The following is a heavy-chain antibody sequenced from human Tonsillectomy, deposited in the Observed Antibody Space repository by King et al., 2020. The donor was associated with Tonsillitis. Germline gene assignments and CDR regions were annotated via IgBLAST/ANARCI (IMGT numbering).Heavy chain of an antibody. Sequence: VQLVESGGGLVQPGGSLRLSCAASGFTFSSYAMSWVRQAPGKGLEWVSAISGSGGSTYYADSVKGRFTISRDNSKNTLYLQMNSLRAEDTAVYYCAKVSNTIFGVVMMRFFDYWGQGALVTVSS. J-gene: IGHJ4*02. CDR3: AKVSNTIFGVVMMRFFDY. CDR1: GFTFSSYA. V-gene: IGHV3-23*04. CDR2: ISGSGGST. D-gene: IGHD3-3*01.